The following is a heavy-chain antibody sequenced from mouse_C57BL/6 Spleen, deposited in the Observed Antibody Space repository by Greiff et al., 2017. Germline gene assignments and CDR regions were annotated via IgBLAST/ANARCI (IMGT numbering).Heavy chain of an antibody. Sequence: DVMLVESGGGLVKPGGSLKLSCAASGFTFSDYGMHWVRQAPEKGLEWVAYISSGSSTIYYADTVKGRFTISRDNAKNTLFLQMTSLRSEDTAMYYCARRTTVVASPFAYWGQGTLVTVSA. D-gene: IGHD1-1*01. CDR2: ISSGSSTI. V-gene: IGHV5-17*01. J-gene: IGHJ3*01. CDR1: GFTFSDYG. CDR3: ARRTTVVASPFAY.